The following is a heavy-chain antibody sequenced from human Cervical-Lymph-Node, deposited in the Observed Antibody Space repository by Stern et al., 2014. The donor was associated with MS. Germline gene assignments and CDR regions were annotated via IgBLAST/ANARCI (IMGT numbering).Heavy chain of an antibody. CDR3: ARHGASRWLQLGAFDY. Sequence: EVQLVESGAEVKKSGESLKISCKGSGYSFTSYWIGWVRQMPGKGLERMGIIYPCDSDPRCSPSFQGQVTISADKSITTAYLQWSSLKASDTAMYYCARHGASRWLQLGAFDYWGQGTLVTVSS. CDR2: IYPCDSDP. D-gene: IGHD5-24*01. V-gene: IGHV5-51*01. J-gene: IGHJ4*02. CDR1: GYSFTSYW.